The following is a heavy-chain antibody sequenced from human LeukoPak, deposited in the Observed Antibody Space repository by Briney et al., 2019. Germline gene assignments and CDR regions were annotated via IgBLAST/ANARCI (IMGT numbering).Heavy chain of an antibody. D-gene: IGHD6-25*01. Sequence: VASVKVSCKASGYTFTGYYMHWVRQAPGQGLEWMGWINPNSGGTNYAQKFQGRVTMTRDTSISTAYMELSRLRSDDTAVYYCARVVSETQDYYYYTDVWGKGTTVTVSS. V-gene: IGHV1-2*02. CDR2: INPNSGGT. J-gene: IGHJ6*03. CDR3: ARVVSETQDYYYYTDV. CDR1: GYTFTGYY.